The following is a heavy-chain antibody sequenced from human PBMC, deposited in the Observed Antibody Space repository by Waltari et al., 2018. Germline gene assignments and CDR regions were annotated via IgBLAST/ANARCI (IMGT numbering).Heavy chain of an antibody. Sequence: QVQLVQSGAEVKKPGASVKVSCKASGYTFTSYAMHWVRQAPGQRLEWMGWINAGNGNTKYSQKFQGRVTITRDTSASTAYMELSSLRSEDTAVYYCARVTPMDHNWFDSWGQGTLVTVSS. J-gene: IGHJ5*01. CDR1: GYTFTSYA. CDR3: ARVTPMDHNWFDS. CDR2: INAGNGNT. D-gene: IGHD2-15*01. V-gene: IGHV1-3*01.